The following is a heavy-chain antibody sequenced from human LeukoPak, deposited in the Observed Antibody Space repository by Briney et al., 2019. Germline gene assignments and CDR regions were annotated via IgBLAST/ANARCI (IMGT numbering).Heavy chain of an antibody. V-gene: IGHV4-38-2*02. CDR1: GYSISNGYY. Sequence: SETLSLTCTVSGYSISNGYYWGWIRQPPGEGLEWIGSIFHSGSAFYNPSLKSRVIISVDTSKNQFSLKLSSVTAADTAVYYCARASPARVEYWGQGTLVTVSS. CDR2: IFHSGSA. CDR3: ARASPARVEY. J-gene: IGHJ4*02.